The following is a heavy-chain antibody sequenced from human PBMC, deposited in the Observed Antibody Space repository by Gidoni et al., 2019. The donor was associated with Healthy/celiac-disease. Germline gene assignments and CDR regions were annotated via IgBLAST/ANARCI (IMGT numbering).Heavy chain of an antibody. D-gene: IGHD1-26*01. CDR2: IYPGDSDT. V-gene: IGHV5-51*01. CDR3: ARTLSLGSPWEHAFDI. CDR1: GYSFTSHW. Sequence: EVQLLQSGAEVKKPGESLKISCKGSGYSFTSHWIGWVRQMPGKGLEWMGIIYPGDSDTRYSPSFQGQVTISADKSISTAYLQWSSLKASDTAMYYCARTLSLGSPWEHAFDIWGQGTMVTVSS. J-gene: IGHJ3*02.